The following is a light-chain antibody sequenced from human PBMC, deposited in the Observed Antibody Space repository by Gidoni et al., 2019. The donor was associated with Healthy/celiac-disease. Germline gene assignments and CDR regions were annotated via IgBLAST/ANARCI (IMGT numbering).Light chain of an antibody. CDR3: QQRSNWPPGYT. CDR1: QSVSSY. Sequence: EIVLTQSPATLSLSPGERATLSCRPSQSVSSYLAWYQQKPGQAPRLPIYDASNRATGIPARFSGSGSGTDFTLTISSLEPEDFAVYYCQQRSNWPPGYTFGQGTKLEIK. V-gene: IGKV3-11*01. J-gene: IGKJ2*01. CDR2: DAS.